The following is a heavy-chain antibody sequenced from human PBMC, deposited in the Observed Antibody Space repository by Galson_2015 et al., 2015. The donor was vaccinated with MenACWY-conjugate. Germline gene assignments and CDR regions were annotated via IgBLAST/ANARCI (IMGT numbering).Heavy chain of an antibody. D-gene: IGHD6-19*01. CDR3: ARDVAVGGFDY. Sequence: SLRLSCAGPGITLSNYWMNWVRQAPGKGLEWVGSIKQDGSEKNYADSVKGRFTFSRDNAKNSLYLQMNSLRAEDTAVYYCARDVAVGGFDYWGQGTRVTVSS. CDR2: IKQDGSEK. CDR1: GITLSNYW. J-gene: IGHJ4*02. V-gene: IGHV3-7*03.